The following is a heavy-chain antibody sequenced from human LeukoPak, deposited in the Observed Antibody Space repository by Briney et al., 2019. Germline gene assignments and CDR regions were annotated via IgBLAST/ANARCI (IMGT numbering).Heavy chain of an antibody. CDR2: IHYSGST. D-gene: IGHD3-22*01. CDR1: GGSISSYY. V-gene: IGHV4-59*01. Sequence: SETLSLTCTVSGGSISSYYWSWIRQPPGKGLEWIGYIHYSGSTNYNPSLKSRVTISVDTSKNQFSLKLSSVTAADTAVYYCARSFTTYYYDSSAPGRFDPWGQGTLVTVSS. CDR3: ARSFTTYYYDSSAPGRFDP. J-gene: IGHJ5*02.